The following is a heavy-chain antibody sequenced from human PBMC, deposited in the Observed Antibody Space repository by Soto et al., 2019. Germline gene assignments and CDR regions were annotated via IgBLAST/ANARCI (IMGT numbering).Heavy chain of an antibody. CDR1: GGSINSYY. D-gene: IGHD3-22*01. CDR3: ATVVGDGYSDY. V-gene: IGHV4-59*01. J-gene: IGHJ4*02. Sequence: TLSLTCSVSGGSINSYYWSWVRQPPGKGLEWIGYVHYGGTTNYSPSLKRRVTISIDTSRNQFSLNLRSVTAADSAVYFCATVVGDGYSDYWGQGILVTVSS. CDR2: VHYGGTT.